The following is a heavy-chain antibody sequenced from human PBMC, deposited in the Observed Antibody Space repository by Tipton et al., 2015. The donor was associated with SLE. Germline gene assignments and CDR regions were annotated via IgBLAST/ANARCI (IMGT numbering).Heavy chain of an antibody. CDR1: GFTFSNYA. Sequence: GSLRLSCAASGFTFSNYAMSWVRQAPGKGLEWVSAISGGGVNTYYADSVKGRFTISRDNGNNTLYLQMNSLGAEDTAIYYCAKEAVSVAYSYYFDYWGQGIQVTVSS. CDR2: ISGGGVNT. V-gene: IGHV3-23*01. D-gene: IGHD4-11*01. J-gene: IGHJ4*02. CDR3: AKEAVSVAYSYYFDY.